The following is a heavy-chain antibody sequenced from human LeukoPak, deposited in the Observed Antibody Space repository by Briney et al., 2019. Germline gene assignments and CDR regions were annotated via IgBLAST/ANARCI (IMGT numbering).Heavy chain of an antibody. CDR3: AKDPLGGGSSLINWFDS. Sequence: GRSLRLSCAASGSTFSSYAMHWVRQARGKGLEWVAVISYDGSNKYYADSVKGRFTTSRENSKSTLSLQMNSLRAEDTALYYCAKDPLGGGSSLINWFDSWGQGVWVTVSS. CDR1: GSTFSSYA. V-gene: IGHV3-30-3*01. CDR2: ISYDGSNK. D-gene: IGHD1-26*01. J-gene: IGHJ5*01.